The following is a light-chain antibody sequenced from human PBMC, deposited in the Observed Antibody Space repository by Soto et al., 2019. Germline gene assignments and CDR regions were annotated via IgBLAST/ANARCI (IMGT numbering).Light chain of an antibody. CDR2: GAS. Sequence: EIVMTQSPATLSVSPGERATLSCRASQSVSSNLAWYQQKLGQAPRLLIYGASTRATGIPDRFSGSGSGTEFILTISSLQSEDFAVYYCQQYKDWPPWTFGQGTKVDIK. J-gene: IGKJ1*01. CDR1: QSVSSN. V-gene: IGKV3-15*01. CDR3: QQYKDWPPWT.